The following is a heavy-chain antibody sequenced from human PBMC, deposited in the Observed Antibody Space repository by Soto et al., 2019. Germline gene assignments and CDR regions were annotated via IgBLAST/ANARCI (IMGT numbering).Heavy chain of an antibody. CDR2: INHSGST. V-gene: IGHV4-34*01. CDR3: ARGFLGRGVLRGVINPFDI. CDR1: GGSFSGYY. Sequence: SETLSHTCAVYGGSFSGYYWSWIRQPPGKGLEWIGEINHSGSTNYNPSLESRVTISVDTSKNQFSLKLSSVTAADTAVYYCARGFLGRGVLRGVINPFDIWGQGTMVTVSS. J-gene: IGHJ3*02. D-gene: IGHD3-10*01.